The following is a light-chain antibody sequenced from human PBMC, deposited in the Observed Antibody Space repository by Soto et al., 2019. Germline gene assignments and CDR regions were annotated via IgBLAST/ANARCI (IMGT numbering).Light chain of an antibody. V-gene: IGKV3-11*01. Sequence: EIVLTQSPATLSLSPGERATLSCRASQSVSSYYAWYQQKPGQAPRLLIYDASSRATGIPARFSGSGSGTGFSLTRRRLGREGFAVYDLRARSAWLTFGGGKKVEIK. J-gene: IGKJ4*01. CDR1: QSVSSY. CDR2: DAS. CDR3: RARSAWLT.